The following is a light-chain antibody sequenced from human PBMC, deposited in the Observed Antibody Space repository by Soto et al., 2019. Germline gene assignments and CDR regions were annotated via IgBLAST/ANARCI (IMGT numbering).Light chain of an antibody. CDR2: EVS. Sequence: QSVLTQPPSVSGSPGQSVTISCTGTSSDVGSYNRVSWYQQPPGTAPKLMIYEVSNRPSGVPDRFSGSKSGNTASLTISGLPAEDEADYYCSLYTSSSTFVGFGTGTKVTVL. V-gene: IGLV2-18*01. CDR1: SSDVGSYNR. CDR3: SLYTSSSTFVG. J-gene: IGLJ1*01.